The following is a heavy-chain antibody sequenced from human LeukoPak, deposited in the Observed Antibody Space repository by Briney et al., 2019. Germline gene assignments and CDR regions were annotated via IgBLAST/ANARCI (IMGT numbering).Heavy chain of an antibody. CDR1: GFTFSSYG. Sequence: GGSLRLSCAASGFTFSSYGMHWVRQAPGKGLEWVAVIWYDGSNKYYADSVKGRFTISRDNSKNTLYLQMNSLRAEDTAEYYCARGWTPRIVGVSGATPIGNWGQETLVTASS. J-gene: IGHJ4*02. CDR3: ARGWTPRIVGVSGATPIGN. CDR2: IWYDGSNK. V-gene: IGHV3-33*01. D-gene: IGHD1-26*01.